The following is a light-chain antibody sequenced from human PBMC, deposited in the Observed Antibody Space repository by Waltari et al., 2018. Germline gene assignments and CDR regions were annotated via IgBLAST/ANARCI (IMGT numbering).Light chain of an antibody. Sequence: QSALTQPASVSGSPGQSITISCSGTDSDVGAYDFVSWYQQPPGKAPHLIIYEVSNRHSGISNRVSASKAGNTASLTISGRQAEDEADYYCSSYTTSSAPGVFGTGTRVTVL. J-gene: IGLJ1*01. V-gene: IGLV2-14*01. CDR3: SSYTTSSAPGV. CDR2: EVS. CDR1: DSDVGAYDF.